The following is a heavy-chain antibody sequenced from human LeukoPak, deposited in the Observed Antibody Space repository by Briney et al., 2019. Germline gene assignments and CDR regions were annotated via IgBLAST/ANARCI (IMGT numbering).Heavy chain of an antibody. Sequence: ASVKVSCKASGYTFTGYYIFWVRRAPGQGLEWMGWINPNSGGTNYAQKFQGRVTMTRDTSISTAYMELSRLRSDDTAVFYCARGHHYFVSGSYYNFWGRGTLVTVSS. CDR1: GYTFTGYY. V-gene: IGHV1-2*02. J-gene: IGHJ4*02. D-gene: IGHD3-10*01. CDR2: INPNSGGT. CDR3: ARGHHYFVSGSYYNF.